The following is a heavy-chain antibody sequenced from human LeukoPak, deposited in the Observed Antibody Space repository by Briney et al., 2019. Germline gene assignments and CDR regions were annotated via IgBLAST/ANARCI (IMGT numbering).Heavy chain of an antibody. V-gene: IGHV4-61*02. D-gene: IGHD6-6*01. CDR1: GGSISSGSYY. CDR3: ARSIAARREYYFDY. J-gene: IGHJ4*02. CDR2: SHTSGST. Sequence: SETLSLTCTVSGGSISSGSYYWSWIRQPAGKGLEWIGRSHTSGSTNYNPSLKSRVTISVDTSKNQFSLKLSSVTAADTAVYYCARSIAARREYYFDYWGQGTLVTVSS.